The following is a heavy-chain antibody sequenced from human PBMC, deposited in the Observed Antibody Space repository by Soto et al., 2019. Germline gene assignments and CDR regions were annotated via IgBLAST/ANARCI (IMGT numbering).Heavy chain of an antibody. CDR2: INTGNGHT. V-gene: IGHV1-3*04. Sequence: ASLKVSCKASGYTFTAYGIHWVRQAPGQRLEWMGWINTGNGHTKYSQKFQGRVTITRDTSARTAYMELNSLRSEDTAVYYCASRGYDFWSGLDPWGQGTLVTVSS. CDR3: ASRGYDFWSGLDP. J-gene: IGHJ5*02. D-gene: IGHD3-3*01. CDR1: GYTFTAYG.